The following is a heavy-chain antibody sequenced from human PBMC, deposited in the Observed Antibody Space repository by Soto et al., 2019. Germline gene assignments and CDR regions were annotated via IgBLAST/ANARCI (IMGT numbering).Heavy chain of an antibody. CDR1: GGSISSYY. V-gene: IGHV4-59*01. J-gene: IGHJ5*02. Sequence: PSETLSLTCTVSGGSISSYYWSWIRQPPGKGLEWIGYTYYSGSTNYNPSLKSRVTLSVDTSKNQFSLKLSSVTAADTAVYYCARDLGSGSYPNWFDPWGQGTLVTVSS. CDR3: ARDLGSGSYPNWFDP. D-gene: IGHD3-10*01. CDR2: TYYSGST.